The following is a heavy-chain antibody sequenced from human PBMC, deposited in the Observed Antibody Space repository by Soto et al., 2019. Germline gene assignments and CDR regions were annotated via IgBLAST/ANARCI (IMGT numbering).Heavy chain of an antibody. CDR1: GFTFSSYA. D-gene: IGHD5-12*01. Sequence: GGSLRLSCAASGFTFSSYAMSWVRQAPGKGLVWVSRINSDGSKTTYAASVKGRFTTSRDNAKNTVYLQMDSLRAEDTAVYYCATVATNSYNWLDPWGQGTLVTVSS. CDR2: INSDGSKT. J-gene: IGHJ5*02. V-gene: IGHV3-74*01. CDR3: ATVATNSYNWLDP.